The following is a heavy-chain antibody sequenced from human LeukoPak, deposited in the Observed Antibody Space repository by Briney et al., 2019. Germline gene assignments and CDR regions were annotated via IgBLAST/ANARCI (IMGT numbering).Heavy chain of an antibody. CDR2: INHSGST. J-gene: IGHJ4*02. D-gene: IGHD2-21*02. CDR3: ARGGPDIVVVTATLDY. CDR1: GGSFSGYY. Sequence: SETLSLTCAVYGGSFSGYYWSWIRQPPGKGLEWIGEINHSGSTNYNPSLKSRVTISVDTSKNQFSLKLSSVTAADTAVYYCARGGPDIVVVTATLDYWGQGTLVTVSS. V-gene: IGHV4-34*01.